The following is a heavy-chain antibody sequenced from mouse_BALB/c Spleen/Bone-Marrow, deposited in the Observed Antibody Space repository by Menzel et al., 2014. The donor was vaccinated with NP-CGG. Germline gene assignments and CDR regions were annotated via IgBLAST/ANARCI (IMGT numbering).Heavy chain of an antibody. V-gene: IGHV5-12*02. Sequence: EVQRVESGGGLVQPGGSLKLSCATSGFTFSDYYMYWVRQTPEKRLEWVAYISNGGGSTYYPGTVKGRFTISRDNAKNTLYLQMSRLKSEDTAMYYCARQNYRGAMDYWGQGTSVTVSS. J-gene: IGHJ4*01. CDR3: ARQNYRGAMDY. D-gene: IGHD2-14*01. CDR2: ISNGGGST. CDR1: GFTFSDYY.